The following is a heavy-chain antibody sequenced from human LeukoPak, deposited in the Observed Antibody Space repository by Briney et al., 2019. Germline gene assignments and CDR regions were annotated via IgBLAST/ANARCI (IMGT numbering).Heavy chain of an antibody. CDR1: AFTFSSYG. J-gene: IGHJ4*02. Sequence: PGRSLRLSCAASAFTFSSYGMHWVRQAPGKGLEWVAAISDNGRNKCYADSVRGRFTISRDDSKNTLHLQMNSLRGEDTALYYCAKDRRSSWCIDYWGQGTLVTVS. D-gene: IGHD6-13*01. V-gene: IGHV3-30*18. CDR3: AKDRRSSWCIDY. CDR2: ISDNGRNK.